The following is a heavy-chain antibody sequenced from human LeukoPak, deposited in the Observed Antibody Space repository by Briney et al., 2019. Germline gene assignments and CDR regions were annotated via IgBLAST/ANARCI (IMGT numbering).Heavy chain of an antibody. Sequence: ASVKVSCKASGYTFTGYYMHWVRQAPGQGLEWMGWINPNSGGTNYVQRFQGRVTMTRDTSISTAYMELSRLRSDDTAVYYCARGYDLLTGYHDAFDTWGQGTMVIVSS. CDR1: GYTFTGYY. V-gene: IGHV1-2*02. CDR3: ARGYDLLTGYHDAFDT. D-gene: IGHD3-9*01. CDR2: INPNSGGT. J-gene: IGHJ3*02.